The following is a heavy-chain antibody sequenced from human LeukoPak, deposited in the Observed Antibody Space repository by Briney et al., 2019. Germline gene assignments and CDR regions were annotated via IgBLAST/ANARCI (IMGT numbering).Heavy chain of an antibody. CDR3: ARTTVVNGYGMDV. J-gene: IGHJ6*02. CDR1: GGSISSYY. Sequence: PSETLSLTCTVSGGSISSYYWSWIRQPPGKGLEWIGYIYYSGSTYYNPSLKSRVTISVDTSKNQFSLKLSSVTAADTAVYYCARTTVVNGYGMDVWGQGTTVTVSS. CDR2: IYYSGST. V-gene: IGHV4-59*06. D-gene: IGHD4-23*01.